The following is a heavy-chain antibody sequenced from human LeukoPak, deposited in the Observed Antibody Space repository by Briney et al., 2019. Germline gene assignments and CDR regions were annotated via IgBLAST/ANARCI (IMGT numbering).Heavy chain of an antibody. Sequence: PGGSLRLSCAAPGXIFDNYAIHWVRQAPGKGREWVSLISGDGGSTFYADSVRGRFTISRDNTRKSLSLQMSSLRSEDTALYYCARESETSGWYDYWGQGTLVTVSS. V-gene: IGHV3-43*02. CDR2: ISGDGGST. J-gene: IGHJ4*02. D-gene: IGHD6-19*01. CDR3: ARESETSGWYDY. CDR1: GXIFDNYA.